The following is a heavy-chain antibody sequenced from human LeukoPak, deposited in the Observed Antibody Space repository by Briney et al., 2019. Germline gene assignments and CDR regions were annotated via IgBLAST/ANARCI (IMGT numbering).Heavy chain of an antibody. CDR1: GFTFSSYA. CDR3: ARDAYSSGWYEDAFDI. Sequence: GGSLRLSCAASGFTFSSYAMSWVRQAPGKGLEWVSAISGSGDSTYSTDSVKGRFTISRDNSKNTLYLQMNSLRAEDTAVYYCARDAYSSGWYEDAFDIWGQGTMVTVSS. J-gene: IGHJ3*02. D-gene: IGHD6-19*01. V-gene: IGHV3-23*01. CDR2: ISGSGDST.